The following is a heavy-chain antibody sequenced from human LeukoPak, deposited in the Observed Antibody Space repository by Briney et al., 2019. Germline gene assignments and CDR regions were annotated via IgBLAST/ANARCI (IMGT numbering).Heavy chain of an antibody. CDR2: ISYDGSNK. V-gene: IGHV3-30*03. Sequence: GGSLRLSCAASGFTFSSYGMHWVRQAPGKGLEWVAVISYDGSNKYYADSVKGRFTISRDNSKNTLYLQMNSLRAEDTAVYYCAGDLQSSGSESGYLNWGQGTLVTVSS. CDR3: AGDLQSSGSESGYLN. D-gene: IGHD3-10*01. CDR1: GFTFSSYG. J-gene: IGHJ4*02.